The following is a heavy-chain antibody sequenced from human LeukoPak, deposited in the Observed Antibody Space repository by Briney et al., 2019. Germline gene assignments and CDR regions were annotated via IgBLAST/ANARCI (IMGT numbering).Heavy chain of an antibody. CDR2: INLDGSNT. J-gene: IGHJ3*02. V-gene: IGHV3-74*01. CDR1: GFTFTSYW. D-gene: IGHD3-16*01. Sequence: GGSLRLSCAASGFTFTSYWMHWVRQAPGKGLVWVSRINLDGSNTIYADSVKGRFTASRDNAKNTLYLQLSSLRGEDTAMSYFARGGGDHAFDIWGQGTMVTVSS. CDR3: ARGGGDHAFDI.